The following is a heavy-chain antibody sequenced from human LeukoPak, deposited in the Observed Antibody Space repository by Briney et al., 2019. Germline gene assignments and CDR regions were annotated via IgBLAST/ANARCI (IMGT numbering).Heavy chain of an antibody. CDR2: INSDGSST. CDR3: ARDRPITIFGVVILP. Sequence: PGGSLRLSCAASGFTFSSYWMHWVRQAPGKGLVWVSRINSDGSSTSYADSVKGRFTISRDNAKNSVYLQMNSLRAEDTAVYYCARDRPITIFGVVILPWGQGTLVTVSS. V-gene: IGHV3-74*01. CDR1: GFTFSSYW. D-gene: IGHD3-3*01. J-gene: IGHJ5*02.